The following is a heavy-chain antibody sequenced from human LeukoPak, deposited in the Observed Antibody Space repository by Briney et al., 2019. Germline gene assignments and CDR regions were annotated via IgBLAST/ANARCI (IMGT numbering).Heavy chain of an antibody. CDR3: ARSAEHCNNGVCFTDYYMDV. J-gene: IGHJ6*03. CDR2: INPNSGGT. Sequence: SVKVSCKASGYTFTGYYMHWVRQAPGQGLEWMGWINPNSGGTNYAQKFQGRVTMTRDTSISTAYMELSRLRSDDTAVYFCARSAEHCNNGVCFTDYYMDVWGKGTTVTVSS. CDR1: GYTFTGYY. D-gene: IGHD2-8*01. V-gene: IGHV1-2*02.